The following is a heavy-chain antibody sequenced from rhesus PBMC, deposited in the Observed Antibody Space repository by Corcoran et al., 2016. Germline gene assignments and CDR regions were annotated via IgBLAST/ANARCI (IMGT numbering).Heavy chain of an antibody. D-gene: IGHD1-14*01. Sequence: QVQLQVSGPGLVKPSETLSLTCAVSGASFSGAKWWSWFRQPPGNGLGWIGAIHGNSNSTHYNPSLKSRVGLSRDTSKSQFSLNLSSLTAADTAVYYCARHTPGGGGRTVRFDVWGPGVLVTVSS. J-gene: IGHJ5-1*01. CDR2: IHGNSNST. V-gene: IGHV4-65*01. CDR1: GASFSGAKW. CDR3: ARHTPGGGGRTVRFDV.